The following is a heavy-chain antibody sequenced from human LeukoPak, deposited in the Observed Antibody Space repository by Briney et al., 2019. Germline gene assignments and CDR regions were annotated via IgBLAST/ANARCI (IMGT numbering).Heavy chain of an antibody. V-gene: IGHV3-7*03. D-gene: IGHD6-6*01. CDR1: GFTFSGFW. J-gene: IGHJ3*01. CDR2: INSDGSEG. CDR3: ARSSYSSSSSV. Sequence: GGSLRLSCAVSGFTFSGFWMSWSRQAPGKGLEWVASINSDGSEGYYADVVEGRFAISRDNAKNSLYLQINSLRAEDTAVYYCARSSYSSSSSVWGQGTMVTVS.